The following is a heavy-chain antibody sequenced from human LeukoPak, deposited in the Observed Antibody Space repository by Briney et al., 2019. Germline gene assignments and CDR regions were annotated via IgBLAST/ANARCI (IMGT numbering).Heavy chain of an antibody. CDR3: AKGEYDSSGYYYVS. J-gene: IGHJ4*02. Sequence: GGSLRLSCVASGFTFKSYAMSWVRQAPGKGLEWVALISDDGSNESFADSVKGRFTISRDNSKNTLYLQMNSLRADDTAVYYCAKGEYDSSGYYYVSWGQGTLVTVSS. CDR1: GFTFKSYA. CDR2: ISDDGSNE. D-gene: IGHD3-22*01. V-gene: IGHV3-30*04.